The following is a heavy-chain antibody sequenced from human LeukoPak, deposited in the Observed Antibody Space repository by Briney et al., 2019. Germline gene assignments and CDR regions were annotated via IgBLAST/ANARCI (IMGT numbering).Heavy chain of an antibody. CDR2: IYSGGST. J-gene: IGHJ3*02. V-gene: IGHV3-53*04. CDR3: ARSSSLRVIGAFDI. Sequence: GGSLRLSCAASGFTVSSNYMSWVRQAPGKGLEWVSVIYSGGSTYYADSVKGRFTISRHNSKNTLYLQMNSLRAEDTAVYYCARSSSLRVIGAFDIWGQGTMVTVSS. CDR1: GFTVSSNY. D-gene: IGHD3-22*01.